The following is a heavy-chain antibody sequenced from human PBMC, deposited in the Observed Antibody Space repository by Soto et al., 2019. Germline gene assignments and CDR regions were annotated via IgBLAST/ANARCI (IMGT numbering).Heavy chain of an antibody. CDR2: IYYSGST. J-gene: IGHJ6*02. V-gene: IGHV4-39*01. D-gene: IGHD3-9*01. CDR3: ARLSPNILTGYYNPYYYGMDV. CDR1: GGSISSSSYY. Sequence: PSETLSLTCTVSGGSISSSSYYWGWIHQPPGKGLEWIGSIYYSGSTYYNPSLKSRVTISVDTSKNQFSLKLSSVTAADTAVYYCARLSPNILTGYYNPYYYGMDVWGQGTTVTVSS.